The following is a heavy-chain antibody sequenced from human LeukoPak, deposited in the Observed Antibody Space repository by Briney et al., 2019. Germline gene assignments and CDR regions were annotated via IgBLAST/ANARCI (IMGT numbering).Heavy chain of an antibody. Sequence: GGSLRLSCAASGFTFSSYDMHWVRQATGKGLEWVSAIGTAGDTYYPGSVKGRFTISRENAKNSLYLQMNSLRAEDMAVYYCARLREIPVFGVVTKSTSYFDYWGQGTLVTVSS. CDR1: GFTFSSYD. CDR3: ARLREIPVFGVVTKSTSYFDY. CDR2: IGTAGDT. V-gene: IGHV3-13*01. J-gene: IGHJ4*02. D-gene: IGHD3-3*01.